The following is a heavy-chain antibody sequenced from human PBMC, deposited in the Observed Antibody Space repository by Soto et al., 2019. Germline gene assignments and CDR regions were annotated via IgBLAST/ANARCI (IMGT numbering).Heavy chain of an antibody. CDR2: IYSGGRT. CDR3: ARVNFYDTTYWYFDL. J-gene: IGHJ2*01. V-gene: IGHV3-66*01. Sequence: EVQLVESGGGLVQPGGSLRLSCAASGFTVSDNYMSWVRQAPGKGLEWVSLIYSGGRTFYADSVRGRFTIPSDTNTVYLQMNSLRAEDTAIYYCARVNFYDTTYWYFDLWGRGTLVTVSS. CDR1: GFTVSDNY. D-gene: IGHD3-22*01.